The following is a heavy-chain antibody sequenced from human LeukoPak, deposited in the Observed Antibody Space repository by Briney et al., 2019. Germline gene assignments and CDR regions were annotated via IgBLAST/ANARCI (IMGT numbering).Heavy chain of an antibody. CDR3: ARDYASMVRGVYYLYGMDV. CDR1: GFIVSGTY. Sequence: GGSLRLSCAPSGFIVSGTYMNWVRQAPGKGLEWVSVIQSGGSTYYADSVKGRFTISRDNSKNTLYLQMDSLRAEDTAVYYCARDYASMVRGVYYLYGMDVWGQGTTVTVSS. J-gene: IGHJ6*02. D-gene: IGHD3-10*01. V-gene: IGHV3-66*01. CDR2: IQSGGST.